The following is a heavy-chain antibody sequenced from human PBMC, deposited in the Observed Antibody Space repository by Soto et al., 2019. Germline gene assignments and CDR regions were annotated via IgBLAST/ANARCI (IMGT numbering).Heavy chain of an antibody. CDR1: GGSISSCDYY. V-gene: IGHV4-30-4*01. Sequence: SETLSLTCTVSGGSISSCDYYWGWIRQPPGKGLEWIGYIYYSGSTYYNPSLKSRVAISVDTSKNQFSLKLSSVTAADTAVYYCARAGYGTPFDYWGQGTLVTVSS. J-gene: IGHJ4*02. D-gene: IGHD5-18*01. CDR2: IYYSGST. CDR3: ARAGYGTPFDY.